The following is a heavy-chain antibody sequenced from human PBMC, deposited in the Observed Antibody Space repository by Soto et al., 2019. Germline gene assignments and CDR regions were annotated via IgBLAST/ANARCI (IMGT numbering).Heavy chain of an antibody. V-gene: IGHV1-18*01. J-gene: IGHJ4*02. D-gene: IGHD2-8*01. Sequence: QPQLVQSGAEVKKPGASVTVSCRASGYTFPSYGISWGRQAPGQGLEGLGWVRAYNGDTNYAQNFQGRVTMTTDTSTSTAYMDLRSLRSDDTATYYCARDRGYCANGVCFRYDYWGQGTLVTVSS. CDR2: VRAYNGDT. CDR1: GYTFPSYG. CDR3: ARDRGYCANGVCFRYDY.